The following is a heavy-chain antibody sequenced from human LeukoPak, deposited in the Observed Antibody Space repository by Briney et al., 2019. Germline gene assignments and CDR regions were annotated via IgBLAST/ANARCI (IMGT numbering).Heavy chain of an antibody. V-gene: IGHV3-48*01. D-gene: IGHD3-22*01. CDR3: ARLHDSSGYWRGFDY. CDR1: GFTFSSYS. Sequence: GGSLRLSCAASGFTFSSYSMNWVRQAPGKGLEWVSYIGSSSSTIYYAGSVKGRFTISRDNAKNSLYLQMNSLRAEDTAMYYCARLHDSSGYWRGFDYWGQGTLVTVSS. CDR2: IGSSSSTI. J-gene: IGHJ4*02.